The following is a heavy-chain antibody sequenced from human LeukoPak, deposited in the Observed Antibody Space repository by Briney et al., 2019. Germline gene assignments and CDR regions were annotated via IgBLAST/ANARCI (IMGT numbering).Heavy chain of an antibody. CDR2: FFYSGIT. CDR3: ARHLGMSMMDY. Sequence: TSETLSLTCTVSGGSISSSSKYWGWIRQSPGKGLEWIGNFFYSGITYYNPSLKSRVTISVDTSKNQFSLNLRSVTAADTAVYYCARHLGMSMMDYWGQGTLVTVSS. D-gene: IGHD5/OR15-5a*01. V-gene: IGHV4-39*01. CDR1: GGSISSSSKY. J-gene: IGHJ4*02.